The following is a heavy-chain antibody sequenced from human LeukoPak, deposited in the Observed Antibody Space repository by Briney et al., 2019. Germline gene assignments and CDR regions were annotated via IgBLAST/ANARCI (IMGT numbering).Heavy chain of an antibody. CDR1: GYTFTGYY. D-gene: IGHD1-26*01. V-gene: IGHV1-2*02. CDR3: ASEKVGATPNFDY. CDR2: INPNSGGT. Sequence: ASVKVSCKASGYTFTGYYMHWVRQAPGQGLEWMGWINPNSGGTNYAQKFQGRVTMTRDTSISTAYMELSRLRSDDTAVYYCASEKVGATPNFDYWGQGTLVTVSS. J-gene: IGHJ4*02.